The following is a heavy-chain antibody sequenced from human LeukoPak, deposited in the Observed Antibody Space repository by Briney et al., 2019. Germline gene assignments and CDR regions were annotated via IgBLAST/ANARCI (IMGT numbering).Heavy chain of an antibody. D-gene: IGHD4-23*01. CDR2: IYSDGST. V-gene: IGHV3-53*01. Sequence: GGSLRLSSAASGFTVSSNYLSWVRQAPGKGLEWVSIIYSDGSTYYADSVKGRFTISRDNSKNTLYLQMNSLRAEDTAVYYCARARWYLDSWGQGTLVTVSS. CDR1: GFTVSSNY. J-gene: IGHJ4*02. CDR3: ARARWYLDS.